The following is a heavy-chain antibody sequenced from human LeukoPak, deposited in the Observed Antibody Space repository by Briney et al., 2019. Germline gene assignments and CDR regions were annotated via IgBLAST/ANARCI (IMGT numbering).Heavy chain of an antibody. D-gene: IGHD1-26*01. CDR1: GYIFPSYG. J-gene: IGHJ4*02. Sequence: VASVKVSCKASGYIFPSYGICWVRQAPGQGLEWMGWISAYNGNTKYARKLQGRVTMTRDTSTSTAYMELRSLRSNDTAVYYCARSSGKPDLNSYWYGGLGYWGQGTLVTVSS. V-gene: IGHV1-18*01. CDR2: ISAYNGNT. CDR3: ARSSGKPDLNSYWYGGLGY.